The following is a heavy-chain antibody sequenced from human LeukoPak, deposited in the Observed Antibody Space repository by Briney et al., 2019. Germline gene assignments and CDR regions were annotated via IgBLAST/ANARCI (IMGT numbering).Heavy chain of an antibody. J-gene: IGHJ4*02. CDR1: GFTFSSYS. Sequence: PGGSLRLSCAASGFTFSSYSMNWVRQAPGKGPEWVSAISGSGGDTYYAGSVKGRFTISRDNSKNTLYLQMNSLRAEDTAVYYCAKKGATTGDFDYWGQGTLVTVSS. CDR3: AKKGATTGDFDY. D-gene: IGHD1-26*01. CDR2: ISGSGGDT. V-gene: IGHV3-23*01.